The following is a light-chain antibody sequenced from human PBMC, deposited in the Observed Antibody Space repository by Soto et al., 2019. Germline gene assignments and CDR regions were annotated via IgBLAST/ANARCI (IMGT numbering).Light chain of an antibody. CDR2: TAS. CDR1: QGIGSY. J-gene: IGKJ4*01. Sequence: DIQLTQSPSFLSASLGDRVTITCRASQGIGSYLAWYQQKPGKAPRLLIYTASNLQSGVPSRFSGSGSEKEFTLTISRLQPEDFATYYCQQLNNYPLTLGGGTKVDIK. V-gene: IGKV1-9*01. CDR3: QQLNNYPLT.